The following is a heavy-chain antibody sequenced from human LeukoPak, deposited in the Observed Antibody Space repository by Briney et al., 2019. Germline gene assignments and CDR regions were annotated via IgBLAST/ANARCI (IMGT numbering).Heavy chain of an antibody. V-gene: IGHV1-46*01. J-gene: IGHJ3*02. CDR3: ARVWPRYCSSTSCYWVAFDI. Sequence: ASVKVSCKASGYTFTSYYMHWVRQAPGQGLEWMGIINPSGGSTSYAQKFQGRVTITADESTSTAYMELSSLRSEDTAVYYCARVWPRYCSSTSCYWVAFDIWGQGTMVTVSS. CDR1: GYTFTSYY. CDR2: INPSGGST. D-gene: IGHD2-2*01.